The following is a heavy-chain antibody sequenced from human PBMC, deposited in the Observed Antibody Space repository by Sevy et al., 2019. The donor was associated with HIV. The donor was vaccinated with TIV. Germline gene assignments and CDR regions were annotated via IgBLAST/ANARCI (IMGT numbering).Heavy chain of an antibody. CDR2: IYAGGTT. D-gene: IGHD6-19*01. Sequence: GGSLRLSCAASGFTVSSSYMIWVRQAPGKGLEWVSVIYAGGTTYYADSVKGRFTISRDNSNNTLYLQMNSLRADDTAVYICAGDSSSDSLNSFDFWGQGTLVTVSS. CDR1: GFTVSSSY. V-gene: IGHV3-53*01. CDR3: AGDSSSDSLNSFDF. J-gene: IGHJ4*02.